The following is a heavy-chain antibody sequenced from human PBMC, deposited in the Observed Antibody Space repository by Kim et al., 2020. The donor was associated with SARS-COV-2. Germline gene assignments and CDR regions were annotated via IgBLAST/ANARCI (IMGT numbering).Heavy chain of an antibody. Sequence: SETLSLTCAVYGGSLSGYRWTWIRQPPGKGLEWIGEINHSGNTNYNPDLKSRVTISVETSRNQVSLKLRSVTAADTAVYYCARGWAGVVPSPVLGLGPYYEYHAMDVWGRGTTVTVSS. V-gene: IGHV4-34*01. J-gene: IGHJ6*02. CDR2: INHSGNT. D-gene: IGHD3-3*01. CDR3: ARGWAGVVPSPVLGLGPYYEYHAMDV. CDR1: GGSLSGYR.